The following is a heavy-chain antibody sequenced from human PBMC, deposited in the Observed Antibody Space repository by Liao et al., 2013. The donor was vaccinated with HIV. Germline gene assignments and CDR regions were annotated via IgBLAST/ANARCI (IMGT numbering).Heavy chain of an antibody. V-gene: IGHV4-59*01. CDR3: ARANGSGFDY. CDR1: GGSISSYY. CDR2: FSYSGST. J-gene: IGHJ4*02. Sequence: QVQLQESGPGLVKPSETLSLTCTVSGGSISSYYWSWIRQPPGKGLEWIGYFSYSGSTNYNPSLKSRVTISVDTSKNQFSLKLSSVTAADTAVYYCARANGSGFDYWGQGTLVTVSS. D-gene: IGHD3-10*01.